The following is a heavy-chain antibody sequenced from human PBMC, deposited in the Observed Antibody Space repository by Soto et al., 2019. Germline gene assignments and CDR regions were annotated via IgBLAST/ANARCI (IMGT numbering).Heavy chain of an antibody. V-gene: IGHV3-23*01. CDR1: GFNFGSFA. D-gene: IGHD6-25*01. Sequence: GGFQRLSCGASGFNFGSFAIRWIRQEPGKGLEWVSAISGSGGSTYYADSVKGRFTISRDNSKNTLYLQMNSLRAEDTAVHYCAKIPLKIAAAGTVGPWGQGTLVTVSS. J-gene: IGHJ5*02. CDR2: ISGSGGST. CDR3: AKIPLKIAAAGTVGP.